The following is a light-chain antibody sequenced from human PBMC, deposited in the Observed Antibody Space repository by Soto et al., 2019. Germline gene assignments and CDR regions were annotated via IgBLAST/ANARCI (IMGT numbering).Light chain of an antibody. Sequence: EIVMKQSPATLSVNPGERATLSCRASQSVGSDLAWYQQKPGQAPRLVIYGASSRATGIPDRFSGSGPGTDFTLTISRLEPEDFAVYYCQQYGSSRWTFGQGTKVDI. CDR3: QQYGSSRWT. CDR2: GAS. V-gene: IGKV3-20*01. CDR1: QSVGSD. J-gene: IGKJ1*01.